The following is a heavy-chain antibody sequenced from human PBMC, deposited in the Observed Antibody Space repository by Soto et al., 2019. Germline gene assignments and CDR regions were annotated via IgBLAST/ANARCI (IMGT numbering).Heavy chain of an antibody. D-gene: IGHD3-16*01. V-gene: IGHV1-8*01. Sequence: SVKVSCEASGYSFTNHDVSWVRQATGQGLEWMGWMNPGSGDTGYAQKFQGRVTMTRDISIATAYMELSSLRSDDAAIYYCARMETFGSLNWFDPWGQGTLVTVSS. CDR3: ARMETFGSLNWFDP. CDR1: GYSFTNHD. CDR2: MNPGSGDT. J-gene: IGHJ5*02.